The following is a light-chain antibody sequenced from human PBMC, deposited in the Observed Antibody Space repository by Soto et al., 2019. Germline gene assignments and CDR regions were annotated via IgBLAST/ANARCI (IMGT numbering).Light chain of an antibody. V-gene: IGKV1-13*02. Sequence: AIQLTQSPPSLSASVGDRVTITCRASQGISSALAWYQQKPGKAPNLLIYDASSLEGGVPSRYSGSGSGTDFTLTISSLQPEDFATYYCQQFKSYLPITFGQGTRLDIK. CDR3: QQFKSYLPIT. CDR1: QGISSA. J-gene: IGKJ5*01. CDR2: DAS.